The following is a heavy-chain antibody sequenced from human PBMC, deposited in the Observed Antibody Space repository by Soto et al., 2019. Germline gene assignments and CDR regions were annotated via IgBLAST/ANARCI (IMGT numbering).Heavy chain of an antibody. CDR2: ISAYNGNT. CDR1: GYTFTSYG. J-gene: IGHJ6*02. Sequence: VQLLESGGGLVQPGGSLRLSCKASGYTFTSYGISWVRQAPGQGLEWMGWISAYNGNTNYAQKLQGRVTMTTDTSTSTAYMELRSLRSDDTAVYYCASQDCSGGSCYYYYYGMDVWGQGTTVTVSS. D-gene: IGHD2-15*01. V-gene: IGHV1-18*01. CDR3: ASQDCSGGSCYYYYYGMDV.